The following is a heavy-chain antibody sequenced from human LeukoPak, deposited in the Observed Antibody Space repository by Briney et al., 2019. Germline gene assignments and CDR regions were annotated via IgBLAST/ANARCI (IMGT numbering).Heavy chain of an antibody. D-gene: IGHD5-18*01. J-gene: IGHJ4*02. Sequence: PGGSLRLSCAASGFTFSSYSMNWVRQAPGKGLEWVSSISSSSSYIYYADPVKGRFTISRDNAKNSLYLQMNSLRAEDTAVYYCARDFKTRGYSDYWGQGTLVTVSS. CDR2: ISSSSSYI. V-gene: IGHV3-21*01. CDR3: ARDFKTRGYSDY. CDR1: GFTFSSYS.